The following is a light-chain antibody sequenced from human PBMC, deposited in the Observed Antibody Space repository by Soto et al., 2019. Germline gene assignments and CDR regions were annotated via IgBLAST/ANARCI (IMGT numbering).Light chain of an antibody. V-gene: IGKV3-20*01. CDR1: ETITNND. Sequence: EIVLMQSPDILSLSPGERATVSCRASETITNNDLAWYQQKPGQAPRLLLYGASTRPTGIPDMFSGSGSGTDFTLTIDRREPEAFAVYFCHHYGSSPPYTFGQGTKLDIK. CDR3: HHYGSSPPYT. J-gene: IGKJ2*01. CDR2: GAS.